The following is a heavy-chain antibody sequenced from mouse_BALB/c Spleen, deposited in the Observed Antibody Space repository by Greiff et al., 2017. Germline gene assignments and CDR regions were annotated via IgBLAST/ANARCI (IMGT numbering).Heavy chain of an antibody. CDR2: IDPANGNT. V-gene: IGHV14-3*02. J-gene: IGHJ4*01. D-gene: IGHD2-3*01. CDR1: GFNIKDTY. CDR3: ARFWLLRMDY. Sequence: VQLKESGAELVKPGASVKLSCTASGFNIKDTYMHWVKQRPEQGLEWIGRIDPANGNTKYDPKFQGKATITADTSSNTAYLQLSSLTSEDTAVYYCARFWLLRMDYWGQGTSVTVSS.